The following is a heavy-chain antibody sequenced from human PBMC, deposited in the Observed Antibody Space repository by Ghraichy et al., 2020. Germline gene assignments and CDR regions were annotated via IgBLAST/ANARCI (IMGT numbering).Heavy chain of an antibody. V-gene: IGHV4-39*01. CDR1: GGSISSYY. Sequence: SETLSLTCTVSGGSISSYYWGWIRQPPGKGLEWIGSIYYSGSTYYNPSLKSRVTISVDTSKNQFSLKLSSVTAADTAVYYCASGERYGDYGPYYFGYWGQGTLVTVSS. CDR3: ASGERYGDYGPYYFGY. D-gene: IGHD4-17*01. J-gene: IGHJ4*02. CDR2: IYYSGST.